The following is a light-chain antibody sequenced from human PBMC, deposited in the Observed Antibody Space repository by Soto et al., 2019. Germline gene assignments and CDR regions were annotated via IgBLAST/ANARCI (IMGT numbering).Light chain of an antibody. V-gene: IGLV2-14*01. J-gene: IGLJ1*01. CDR3: SSYTSSSTLLYV. CDR2: DVS. Sequence: QSALTQPASVSGSPGQSITISCTGTSSDVGGYNYVSWYQQHPGKAPKLMIYDVSNRPSGVSKRYSGSKSGNTASLTISGLQAEDEADYHCSSYTSSSTLLYVFGTGTKLTVL. CDR1: SSDVGGYNY.